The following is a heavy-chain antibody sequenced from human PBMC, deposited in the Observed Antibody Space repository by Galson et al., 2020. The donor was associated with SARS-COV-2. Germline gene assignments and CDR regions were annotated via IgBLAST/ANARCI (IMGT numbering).Heavy chain of an antibody. J-gene: IGHJ3*02. D-gene: IGHD4-17*01. V-gene: IGHV4-34*01. Sequence: SETLSLTCAVYGGSFSGYYWNWIRQPPGKGLEWIGYISHSGGTYYNPSLKSRVTISGDRSKNQFSLRLSSVTAADTAVYYCARLHYGEYAPEAFDIWGPGTRVTVAS. CDR3: ARLHYGEYAPEAFDI. CDR1: GGSFSGYY. CDR2: ISHSGGT.